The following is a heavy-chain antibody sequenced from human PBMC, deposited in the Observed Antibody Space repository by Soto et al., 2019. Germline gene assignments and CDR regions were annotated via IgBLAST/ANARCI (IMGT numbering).Heavy chain of an antibody. Sequence: SVKVSCKASGGTFGNYAISWVRQAPGQGLEWMGKIIPIFKTANYAQKFQGRITITADRSPRTDIAYMELSSLRSEDTALYCCARVSIPGIYGEDVWGQETTVTVSS. CDR3: ARVSIPGIYGEDV. J-gene: IGHJ6*02. V-gene: IGHV1-69*06. CDR2: IIPIFKTA. D-gene: IGHD2-2*01. CDR1: GGTFGNYA.